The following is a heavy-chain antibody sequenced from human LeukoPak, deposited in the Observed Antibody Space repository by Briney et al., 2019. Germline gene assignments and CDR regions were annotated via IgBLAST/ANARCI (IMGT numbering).Heavy chain of an antibody. J-gene: IGHJ3*02. Sequence: GGSLRLSCAASGFTFSSYSMNWVRQAPGKGLEWVSYISSSGSTIYYADSVKGRFTISRDNAKNSLYLQMNSLRAEDTAVYYCARARSSYGYGDAFDIWGQGTMVTVSS. CDR3: ARARSSYGYGDAFDI. D-gene: IGHD5-18*01. CDR1: GFTFSSYS. V-gene: IGHV3-48*04. CDR2: ISSSGSTI.